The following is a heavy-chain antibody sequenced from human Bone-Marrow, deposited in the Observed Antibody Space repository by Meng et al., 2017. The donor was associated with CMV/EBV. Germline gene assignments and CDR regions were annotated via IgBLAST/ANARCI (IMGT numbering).Heavy chain of an antibody. V-gene: IGHV1-69*05. CDR1: GGTFSSYA. Sequence: SVKVSCKASGGTFSSYAISWVRQAPGQGLEWMGGIIPIFGTANYAQKFQGRVTITTDESTSTAYMELRSLRSDDTAVYYCARDHGGYSNYEGDFDYWGQGTLVTVSS. CDR2: IIPIFGTA. J-gene: IGHJ4*02. D-gene: IGHD4-11*01. CDR3: ARDHGGYSNYEGDFDY.